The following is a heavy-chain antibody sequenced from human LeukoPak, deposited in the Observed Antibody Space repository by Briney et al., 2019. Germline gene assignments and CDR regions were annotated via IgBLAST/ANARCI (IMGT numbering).Heavy chain of an antibody. D-gene: IGHD6-19*01. V-gene: IGHV1-18*01. CDR2: ISAYNGDT. Sequence: GASVKVSCKASGFTFTRYGISWVRQAPGQGLEWMGWISAYNGDTKYAQKFQDRLTMTTETSTSAAYMELTSLRSDDTAVYYCARDPSNTSGWYAWADYWGQGTLLTVSS. CDR3: ARDPSNTSGWYAWADY. J-gene: IGHJ4*02. CDR1: GFTFTRYG.